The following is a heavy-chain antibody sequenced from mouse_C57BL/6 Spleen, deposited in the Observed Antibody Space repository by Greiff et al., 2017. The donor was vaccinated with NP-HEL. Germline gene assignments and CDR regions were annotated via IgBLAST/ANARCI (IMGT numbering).Heavy chain of an antibody. CDR1: GYTFTSYW. V-gene: IGHV1-64*01. CDR2: IHPNSGST. Sequence: QVQLKQSGAELVKPGASVKLSCKASGYTFTSYWMHWVKQRPGQGLEWIGMIHPNSGSTNYNEKFKSKATLTVDKSSSTAYMQLSSLTSEDSAVYYCAPLTGRFDYWGQGTTLTVSS. CDR3: APLTGRFDY. J-gene: IGHJ2*01. D-gene: IGHD4-1*01.